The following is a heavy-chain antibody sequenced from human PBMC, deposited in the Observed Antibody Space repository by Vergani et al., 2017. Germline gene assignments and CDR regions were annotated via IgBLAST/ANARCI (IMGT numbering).Heavy chain of an antibody. Sequence: EVQLVESGGGLVKPGGSLRLSCAASGFTFSSYSMNWVRQAPGKGLEWVSSISSSSSYIYYADSVKGRFTISSDNAKNSLYLQMNSLRAEDTAVYYCAKDQDVELGAFDYWGQGTLVTVSS. V-gene: IGHV3-21*01. CDR2: ISSSSSYI. J-gene: IGHJ4*02. CDR3: AKDQDVELGAFDY. D-gene: IGHD3-10*01. CDR1: GFTFSSYS.